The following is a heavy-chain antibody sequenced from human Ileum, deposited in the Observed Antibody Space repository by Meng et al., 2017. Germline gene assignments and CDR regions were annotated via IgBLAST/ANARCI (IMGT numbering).Heavy chain of an antibody. Sequence: HLQLQESGSGLVTSSQTLYLTGTVSGGSISSSAYSWTWIRQPPGKGLEWIGYIYQVGSTNYNPSLKSRVTIFVDTSKNQFSLKLTSVTAADTAVYYCASSTSGPELNYWGQGTLVTVSS. V-gene: IGHV4-30-2*01. CDR3: ASSTSGPELNY. CDR1: GGSISSSAYS. J-gene: IGHJ4*02. D-gene: IGHD2/OR15-2a*01. CDR2: IYQVGST.